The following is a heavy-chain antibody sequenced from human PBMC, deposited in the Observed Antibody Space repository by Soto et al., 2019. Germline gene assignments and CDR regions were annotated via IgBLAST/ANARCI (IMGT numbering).Heavy chain of an antibody. D-gene: IGHD2-21*02. CDR2: INPNSGGT. Sequence: GASVKVSCKASGYTFTSYYMHWVRQAPGQGLEWMGWINPNSGGTNYAQKFQGRVTVTRDTSISTAYMELSRLRSDDTAVYYCAPATVVTPIYLWSWGQGTLVTVSS. CDR3: APATVVTPIYLWS. CDR1: GYTFTSYY. V-gene: IGHV1-2*02. J-gene: IGHJ5*02.